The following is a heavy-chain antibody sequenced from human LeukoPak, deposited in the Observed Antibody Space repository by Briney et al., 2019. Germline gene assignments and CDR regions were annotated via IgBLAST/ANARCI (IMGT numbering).Heavy chain of an antibody. CDR1: RLTLRPYA. CDR2: ISGIGIT. Sequence: GGSLRLSCAASRLTLRPYAMAWVRQAPGKGLEWVSSISGIGITDYADSVKGRFTISRDNSKNTLYLEMNGLRAEDTAVYYCASDFPYYYFYMDVWGKGTTVTVSS. J-gene: IGHJ6*03. CDR3: ASDFPYYYFYMDV. V-gene: IGHV3-23*01.